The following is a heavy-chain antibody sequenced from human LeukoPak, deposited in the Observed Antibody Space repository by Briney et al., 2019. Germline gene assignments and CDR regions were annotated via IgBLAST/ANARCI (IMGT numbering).Heavy chain of an antibody. Sequence: NPGGSLILSCAASGFTFSSYSINWVRQAPGKGLEWVSSISSSGDYISYADSRKGRFTISRDNAKNSLYLQMNSLRAEDTAVYYCARDPWVSRAYWGQGTLVTVAS. D-gene: IGHD2-8*01. V-gene: IGHV3-21*01. CDR1: GFTFSSYS. CDR2: ISSSGDYI. J-gene: IGHJ4*02. CDR3: ARDPWVSRAY.